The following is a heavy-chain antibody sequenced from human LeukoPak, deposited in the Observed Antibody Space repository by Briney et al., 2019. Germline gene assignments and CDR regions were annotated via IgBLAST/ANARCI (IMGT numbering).Heavy chain of an antibody. D-gene: IGHD6-6*01. J-gene: IGHJ6*03. CDR2: IYTSGST. CDR3: ASIAARPTYYYYYMDV. CDR1: GGSISSGSYY. V-gene: IGHV4-61*02. Sequence: SETLSLTCTVSGGSISSGSYYWSWIRQPAGKGLEWIGRIYTSGSTNYNPSLKSRVTISVDTSKNQFSLKLSSVTAADTAVYYCASIAARPTYYYYYMDVWGKGTTVTVSS.